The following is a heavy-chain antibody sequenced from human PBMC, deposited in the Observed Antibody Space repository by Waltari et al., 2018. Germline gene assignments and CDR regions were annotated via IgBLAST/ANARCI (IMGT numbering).Heavy chain of an antibody. D-gene: IGHD6-13*01. J-gene: IGHJ4*02. V-gene: IGHV1-2*02. Sequence: QVQLVQSGAAVKKPGAAVKVSCTASGSPFTGYYTPSVRPAPGKGLEWRGWINPNSGGTNYAKKFQGRVTMTRDTSISTAYMELSRLRSDDTAVYYCARDKPGSSLDYWGQGTLVTVSS. CDR3: ARDKPGSSLDY. CDR1: GSPFTGYY. CDR2: INPNSGGT.